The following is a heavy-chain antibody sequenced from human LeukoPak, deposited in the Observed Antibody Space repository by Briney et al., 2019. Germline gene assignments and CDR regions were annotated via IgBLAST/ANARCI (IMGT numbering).Heavy chain of an antibody. CDR2: IWYDGSNK. CDR1: GFTFSSYG. Sequence: PGRSLRLSCAASGFTFSSYGMHWVRQAPGKGLEWVAVIWYDGSNKYYADSVKGRFTISRDNSKNTLSLQMNSLRAEDTAVYYCARGDYGDPLDYWGQGTLVTVSS. D-gene: IGHD4-17*01. J-gene: IGHJ4*02. V-gene: IGHV3-33*01. CDR3: ARGDYGDPLDY.